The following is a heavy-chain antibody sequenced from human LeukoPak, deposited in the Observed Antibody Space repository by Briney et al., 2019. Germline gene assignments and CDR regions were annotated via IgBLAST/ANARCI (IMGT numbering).Heavy chain of an antibody. V-gene: IGHV1-18*01. D-gene: IGHD3-22*01. J-gene: IGHJ4*02. Sequence: ASVKVSCKASGYTFTSYGISWVRQAPGQGLEWMGWISAYNGNTNYAQKLQGRVTMTTDTCTSTAYMELRSLRSDDTAVYYCARVGDSSGYYYRHFDYWGQGTLVTVSS. CDR3: ARVGDSSGYYYRHFDY. CDR2: ISAYNGNT. CDR1: GYTFTSYG.